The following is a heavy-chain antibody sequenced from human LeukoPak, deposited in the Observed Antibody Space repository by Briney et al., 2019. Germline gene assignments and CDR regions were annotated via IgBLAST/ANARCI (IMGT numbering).Heavy chain of an antibody. CDR2: ISYDGSNK. CDR3: ARELRTTSGMDV. J-gene: IGHJ6*02. Sequence: GGSLRLSCAASGFTFSSYAMHWVRQAPGKGLEWVAVISYDGSNKYYADSVKGRFTISRDNSKNTLYLQMNSLRAEDMAVYYCARELRTTSGMDVWGQGTTVTVSS. V-gene: IGHV3-30-3*01. D-gene: IGHD1-1*01. CDR1: GFTFSSYA.